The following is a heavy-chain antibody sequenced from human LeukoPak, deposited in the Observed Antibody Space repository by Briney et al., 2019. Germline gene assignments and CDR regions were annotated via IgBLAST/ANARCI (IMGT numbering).Heavy chain of an antibody. Sequence: ASVKVSCKASEYTFTGYYMHWVRQAPGQGLEWMGWINPNSGGTNYAQKFQGWVTMTRDTSISTAYMELSRLRSDDTAVYYCARDDGSGTSGFDYWGQGTLVTVSS. J-gene: IGHJ4*02. CDR3: ARDDGSGTSGFDY. CDR1: EYTFTGYY. CDR2: INPNSGGT. D-gene: IGHD3-10*01. V-gene: IGHV1-2*04.